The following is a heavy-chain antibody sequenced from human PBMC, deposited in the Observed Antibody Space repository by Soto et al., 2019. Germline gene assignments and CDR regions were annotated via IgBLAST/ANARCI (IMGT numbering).Heavy chain of an antibody. V-gene: IGHV4-31*03. Sequence: SETLSLTCTVSGGSISSGGYYWSWIRQHPGKGLEGIGYIYYSGSTYYNPSLKSGVTISVDTSKNQFSLKLSSVTAADTAVYYCARVTCSGGSCSDYWGQGTRVTVSS. CDR2: IYYSGST. J-gene: IGHJ4*02. CDR3: ARVTCSGGSCSDY. CDR1: GGSISSGGYY. D-gene: IGHD2-15*01.